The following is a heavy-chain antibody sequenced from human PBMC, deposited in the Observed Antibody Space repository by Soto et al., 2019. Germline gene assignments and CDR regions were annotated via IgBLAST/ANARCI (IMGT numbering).Heavy chain of an antibody. CDR3: ARTFYYDSAGHPNWFDP. Sequence: QVQLVQSGAEVKEPGASVKVSCKASGYTFTNYDINWVRQATGQGLEWMGWVSPYSGNTGYAQKFQGRVTVTRDTSTNTAYLELSSLRSEDTAVYYCARTFYYDSAGHPNWFDPWGQGTLVTVSS. CDR2: VSPYSGNT. CDR1: GYTFTNYD. J-gene: IGHJ5*02. D-gene: IGHD3-22*01. V-gene: IGHV1-8*02.